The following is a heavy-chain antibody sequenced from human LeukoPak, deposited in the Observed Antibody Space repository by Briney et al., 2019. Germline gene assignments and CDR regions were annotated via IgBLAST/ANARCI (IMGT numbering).Heavy chain of an antibody. Sequence: PGGSLRLSCAASGFMFSAYGMHWVRQAPGKGLEWLAVTSYDGGNTYYAASVKGRFTISRDNSNYTLDLQMNSLRAEDTAVYCAKDSSSGSSYYFHGMDVWGQGTTVIVSS. J-gene: IGHJ6*02. CDR2: TSYDGGNT. CDR1: GFMFSAYG. D-gene: IGHD3-10*01. CDR3: AKDSSSGSSYYFHGMDV. V-gene: IGHV3-30*18.